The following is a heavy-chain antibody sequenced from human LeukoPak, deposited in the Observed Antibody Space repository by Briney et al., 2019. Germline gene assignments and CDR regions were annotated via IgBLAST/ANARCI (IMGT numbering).Heavy chain of an antibody. CDR3: ARQRSNHSFDV. Sequence: SETLSLTCTVSGGSINDFYWSWVRQPPGTGLEWIGYVYYSGSTNHNPSLKSRVTISVDTSKNQFSLKLNSVTAADTAVYYCARQRSNHSFDVWGPGTMVTVSS. CDR2: VYYSGST. J-gene: IGHJ3*01. D-gene: IGHD4-11*01. V-gene: IGHV4-59*08. CDR1: GGSINDFY.